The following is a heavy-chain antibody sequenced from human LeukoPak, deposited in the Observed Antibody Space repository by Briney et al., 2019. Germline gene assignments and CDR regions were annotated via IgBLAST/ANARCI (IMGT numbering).Heavy chain of an antibody. D-gene: IGHD2-2*01. CDR2: ISWNSGSI. J-gene: IGHJ4*02. CDR3: ARGVTRYCSSTSCYYFDY. V-gene: IGHV3-9*01. Sequence: GGSLRLSCAASGFTFDDYAMHWARQAPGKGLEWVSGISWNSGSIGYADSVKGRFTISRDNAKNSLYLQMNSLRAEDTAVYYCARGVTRYCSSTSCYYFDYWGQGTLVTVSS. CDR1: GFTFDDYA.